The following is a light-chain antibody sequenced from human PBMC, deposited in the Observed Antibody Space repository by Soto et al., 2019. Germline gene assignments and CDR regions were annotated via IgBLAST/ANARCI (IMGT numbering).Light chain of an antibody. V-gene: IGKV3-20*01. Sequence: DIVFTQSPVTLSLSPGERATLSCRASQSVSSTHLAWYQQKPGQAPRLLIYGGSSRATGIPVRFSGSGSETDFTLTITRLEPEDFAVYYCQQYSSSRTFGQGTKVDIK. J-gene: IGKJ1*01. CDR1: QSVSSTH. CDR2: GGS. CDR3: QQYSSSRT.